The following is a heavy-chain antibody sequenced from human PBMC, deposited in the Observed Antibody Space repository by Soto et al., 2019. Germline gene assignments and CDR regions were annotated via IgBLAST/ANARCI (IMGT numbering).Heavy chain of an antibody. CDR2: INWNGGST. V-gene: IGHV3-20*01. D-gene: IGHD3-10*01. CDR3: ARSYGSGSYYRAFDI. Sequence: PGGSLRLSCAASGFTFDDYGMSWVRQAPGKGLEWVSGINWNGGSTGYADSVKGRFTISRDNAKNSLYLQMNSLRAEDTALYHCARSYGSGSYYRAFDIWGQGTMVTVSS. CDR1: GFTFDDYG. J-gene: IGHJ3*02.